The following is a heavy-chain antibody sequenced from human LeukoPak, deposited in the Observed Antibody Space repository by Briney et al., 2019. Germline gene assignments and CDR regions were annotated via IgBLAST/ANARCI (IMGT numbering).Heavy chain of an antibody. Sequence: GGSLRLSCAASGFTFSSYWMSWVRQAPGKGLEWVANIKQDGSEKYYVDSVKGRFTISRDNAKNSLYLQMNSLRAEDTAVYYCARHFENLLEWFNWFDPWGQGTLVTVSS. CDR2: IKQDGSEK. D-gene: IGHD3-3*01. V-gene: IGHV3-7*01. CDR1: GFTFSSYW. CDR3: ARHFENLLEWFNWFDP. J-gene: IGHJ5*02.